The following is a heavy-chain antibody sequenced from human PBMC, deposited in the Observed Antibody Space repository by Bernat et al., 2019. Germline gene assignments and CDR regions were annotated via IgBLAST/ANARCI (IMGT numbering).Heavy chain of an antibody. D-gene: IGHD1-26*01. CDR2: IYHSGST. V-gene: IGHV4-38-2*01. CDR1: GYSISSGYY. CDR3: ARGPGQRGELRGVNWFDP. J-gene: IGHJ5*02. Sequence: QVQLQESGPGLVKPSETLSLTCAVSGYSISSGYYWGWIRQPPGKGLEWIGSIYHSGSTYYNPSLKSRVTISVDTSKNQVSPKLSPVTGGDPAVYYWARGPGQRGELRGVNWFDPRGQGTLVTVSS.